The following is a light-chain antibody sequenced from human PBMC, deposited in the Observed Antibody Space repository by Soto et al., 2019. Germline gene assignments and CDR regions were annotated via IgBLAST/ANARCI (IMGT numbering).Light chain of an antibody. V-gene: IGLV2-14*01. Sequence: QSALTQPASVSGSPGQSIAISCTGTSSDVGAYNYVSWYLQYPGKAPKLVIFDVSFRPSGVSNRFSGSKSGNTASLTISGLQAEDEADYYCKSFTPSDTYVFGTGTKVTVL. CDR3: KSFTPSDTYV. J-gene: IGLJ1*01. CDR2: DVS. CDR1: SSDVGAYNY.